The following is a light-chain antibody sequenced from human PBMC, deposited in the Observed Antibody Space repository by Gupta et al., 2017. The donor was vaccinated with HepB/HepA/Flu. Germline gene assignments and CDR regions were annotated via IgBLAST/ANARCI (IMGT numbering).Light chain of an antibody. CDR2: DAS. CDR3: QQYDNPLFT. Sequence: SQITPSPSSLSASVGDRVTITCQASQDISNYLNWYQQKPGKVPKLLIYDASNLQSGVPSRFSGSGSGTDLTLTISSLQPEDIATYYCQQYDNPLFTFGAGTKVDIK. CDR1: QDISNY. V-gene: IGKV1-33*01. J-gene: IGKJ3*01.